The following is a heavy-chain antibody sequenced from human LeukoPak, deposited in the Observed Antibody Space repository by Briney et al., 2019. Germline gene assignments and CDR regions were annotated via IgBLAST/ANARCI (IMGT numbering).Heavy chain of an antibody. J-gene: IGHJ5*02. D-gene: IGHD3-22*01. V-gene: IGHV1-2*02. Sequence: GASVKVSCKASGYTFTGYYMHWVRQAPGQGLEWMGWINPNSGGTNYAQKFQGRVTMTRDMSTSTVYMELSSLRSEDTAVYYCAKDYYDSSGYLGWFDPWGQGTLVTVSS. CDR2: INPNSGGT. CDR3: AKDYYDSSGYLGWFDP. CDR1: GYTFTGYY.